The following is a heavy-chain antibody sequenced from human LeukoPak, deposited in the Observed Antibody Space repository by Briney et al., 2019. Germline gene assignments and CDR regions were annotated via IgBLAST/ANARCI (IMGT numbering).Heavy chain of an antibody. CDR2: ISYDGSNK. J-gene: IGHJ5*02. V-gene: IGHV3-30-3*01. Sequence: ERSLRLSCAASGFTFSSYAMHWVRQAPGKGLEWVAVISYDGSNKYYADSVKGRFTISRDNSKNTLYLQMNSLRAEDTAVYYCARGPPYGSGTPGWFDPWGQGTLVTVSS. CDR1: GFTFSSYA. D-gene: IGHD3-10*01. CDR3: ARGPPYGSGTPGWFDP.